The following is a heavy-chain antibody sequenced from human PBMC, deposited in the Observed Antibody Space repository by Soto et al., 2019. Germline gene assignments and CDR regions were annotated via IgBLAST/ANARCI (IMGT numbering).Heavy chain of an antibody. J-gene: IGHJ6*04. D-gene: IGHD2-15*01. CDR2: IQSGGTT. V-gene: IGHV3-66*01. CDR3: ARDDILCSGGSCYGVPVAC. CDR1: GFTVSSKY. Sequence: EVQLVESGGGLVQPGGSLRLSCAASGFTVSSKYMSWVRQAPGKGLEWVSLIQSGGTTYYADAVKGRCTISRDSSKNMLHLHMDSLRAEDTAVYYCARDDILCSGGSCYGVPVACWRKGHTVNVSS.